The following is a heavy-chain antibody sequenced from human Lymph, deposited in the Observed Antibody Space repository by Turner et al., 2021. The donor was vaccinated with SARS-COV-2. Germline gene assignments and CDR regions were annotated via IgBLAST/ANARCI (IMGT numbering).Heavy chain of an antibody. V-gene: IGHV3-33*01. CDR1: GFTFSSYG. J-gene: IGHJ6*02. CDR3: ARGSAGGDV. Sequence: VQLVESGGGVVQPGWSLRLSCAATGFTFSSYGIHWVRQAPGKGLVWVAFIWYDGSNKYYADSVKCRFTISRDNSKNTLYLQMNSLRAEDTAVYYCARGSAGGDVWSQGTTFTVSS. D-gene: IGHD6-13*01. CDR2: IWYDGSNK.